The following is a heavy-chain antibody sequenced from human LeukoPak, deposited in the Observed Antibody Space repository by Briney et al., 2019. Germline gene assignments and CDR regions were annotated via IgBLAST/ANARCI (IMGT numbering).Heavy chain of an antibody. V-gene: IGHV3-23*01. CDR2: LSDTGDSR. J-gene: IGHJ4*02. D-gene: IGHD3-22*01. CDR3: AKRGVVIRVILVGFHKEAYYFDS. CDR1: GFTLSKHP. Sequence: GGSLRLSCAASGFTLSKHPMYWVRQAPGKGLEWVSSLSDTGDSRHYADSVKGQFTISRDNPKNTLYLQMNSLRAEDTAVYFCAKRGVVIRVILVGFHKEAYYFDSWGQGALVTVSS.